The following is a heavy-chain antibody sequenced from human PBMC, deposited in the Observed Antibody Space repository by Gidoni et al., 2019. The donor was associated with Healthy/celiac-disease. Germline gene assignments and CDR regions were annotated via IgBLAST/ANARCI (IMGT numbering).Heavy chain of an antibody. CDR3: ARDRRIAAAGLFDY. Sequence: QVQLVESGGGVVQPGRSLRLSCAASGFPFSSYGMHWVRQAPGKGLEWVAVIWYDGSNKYYADSVKGRFTISRDNSKNTLYLQMNSLRAEDTAVYYCARDRRIAAAGLFDYWGQGTLVTVSS. J-gene: IGHJ4*02. CDR2: IWYDGSNK. V-gene: IGHV3-33*01. D-gene: IGHD6-13*01. CDR1: GFPFSSYG.